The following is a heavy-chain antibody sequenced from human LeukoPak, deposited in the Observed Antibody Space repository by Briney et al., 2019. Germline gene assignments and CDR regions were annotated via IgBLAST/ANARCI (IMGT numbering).Heavy chain of an antibody. Sequence: PSETLSLTCAVSGASISSSGYYLGWIRQPPGKGLEWIGNIYYSGSTYYNASLQSRVTISIDTSKNQFSLRLSSVTAADTAMYYCAKSGGYGLIDYWGQGILVTVSS. V-gene: IGHV4-39*01. CDR1: GASISSSGYY. D-gene: IGHD1-26*01. CDR3: AKSGGYGLIDY. J-gene: IGHJ4*02. CDR2: IYYSGST.